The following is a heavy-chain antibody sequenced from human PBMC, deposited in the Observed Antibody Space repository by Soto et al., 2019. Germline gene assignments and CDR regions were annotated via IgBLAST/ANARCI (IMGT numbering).Heavy chain of an antibody. CDR3: ARGGGGGLFEH. CDR1: GFPFSDYY. J-gene: IGHJ4*02. Sequence: XESLLLSCATSGFPFSDYYMSWIRQAPGKGLEWLSHISPKSTYRNYADSVKGRFTISRDNTKSSLFLQMNSLGVEDTAVYYCARGGGGGLFEHWGQGVLVTVSS. D-gene: IGHD2-21*01. V-gene: IGHV3-11*06. CDR2: ISPKSTYR.